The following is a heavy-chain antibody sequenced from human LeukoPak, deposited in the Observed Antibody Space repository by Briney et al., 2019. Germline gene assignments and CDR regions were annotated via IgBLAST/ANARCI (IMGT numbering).Heavy chain of an antibody. CDR3: AREGSIAAAGKGYYYYYGMDV. CDR1: GYTFTSYG. V-gene: IGHV1-18*01. J-gene: IGHJ6*02. CDR2: ISAYNGNT. Sequence: ASVKVSCKASGYTFTSYGISWVRQAPGQGLEWMGWISAYNGNTNYAQKLQGRVTMTTDTSTSTAYMELRSLRSDDTAVYYCAREGSIAAAGKGYYYYYGMDVWGQGTTVTVSS. D-gene: IGHD6-13*01.